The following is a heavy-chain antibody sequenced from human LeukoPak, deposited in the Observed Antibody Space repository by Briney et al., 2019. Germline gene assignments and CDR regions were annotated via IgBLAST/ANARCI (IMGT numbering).Heavy chain of an antibody. CDR2: IYTSGST. CDR3: ARVGVVPAAPASRDAEDYYYYYYMDV. V-gene: IGHV4-61*02. Sequence: SQTLSLTCTVSGGSISSGSYYWSWIRQPAGKGLEWIGRIYTSGSTNYNPSLKSRVTMSVDTSKNQFSLKLSSVTAADTAVYYCARVGVVPAAPASRDAEDYYYYYYMDVWGKGTTVTVSS. J-gene: IGHJ6*03. D-gene: IGHD2-2*01. CDR1: GGSISSGSYY.